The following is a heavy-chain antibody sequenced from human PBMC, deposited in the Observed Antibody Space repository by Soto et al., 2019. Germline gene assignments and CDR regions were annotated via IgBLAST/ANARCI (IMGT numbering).Heavy chain of an antibody. V-gene: IGHV6-1*01. Sequence: PSQTLSLTCAISGDSVSSNSAALNLIMQSPSRGLEWLGRTYYRSKWYNDYAVSVKSRITINPDTSKNQFSLQLNSVTPEDTAVYYCAREGNYYDSSGYLPWGQGTLVTVSS. CDR2: TYYRSKWYN. J-gene: IGHJ5*02. CDR1: GDSVSSNSAA. CDR3: AREGNYYDSSGYLP. D-gene: IGHD3-22*01.